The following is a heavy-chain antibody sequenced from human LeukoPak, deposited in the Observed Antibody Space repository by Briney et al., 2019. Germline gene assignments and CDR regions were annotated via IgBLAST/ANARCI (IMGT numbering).Heavy chain of an antibody. CDR1: GGSISSYY. V-gene: IGHV4-59*01. J-gene: IGHJ4*02. D-gene: IGHD3-22*01. CDR3: AREILYDSTGYYL. CDR2: IYYSGST. Sequence: TSETLSLTCTVSGGSISSYYWSWIRQPPGKGLEWIGYIYYSGSTNYNPSLKSRVTISVDTSKNQFSLKLSSVTAADTAVYYCAREILYDSTGYYLWGQGTLVTVSS.